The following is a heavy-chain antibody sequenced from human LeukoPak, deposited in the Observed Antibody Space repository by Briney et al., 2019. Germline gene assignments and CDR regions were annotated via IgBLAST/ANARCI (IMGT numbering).Heavy chain of an antibody. V-gene: IGHV4-39*01. D-gene: IGHD6-19*01. CDR3: TTYSSGWTDFDC. CDR1: GGSISSSSYY. Sequence: MASETLSLTCTVSGGSISSSSYYWGWIRQPPGKGLEWIGSIYYSGSTYYNPSLKSRVTISVDTSKNQFSLKLTSVTAADTAVYYCTTYSSGWTDFDCWGQGTLVTVSS. CDR2: IYYSGST. J-gene: IGHJ4*02.